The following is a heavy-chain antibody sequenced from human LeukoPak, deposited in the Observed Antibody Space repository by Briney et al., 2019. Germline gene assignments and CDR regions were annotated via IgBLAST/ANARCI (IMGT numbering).Heavy chain of an antibody. CDR2: ISSSSSYI. CDR3: ARDPPYCGGDCSVHFDY. D-gene: IGHD2-21*02. CDR1: GFTFSSYS. Sequence: GGSLRLSCAASGFTFSSYSMNWVRQAPGKGLEWVSSISSSSSYIYYAGSVKGRFTISRDNAKNSLYLQMNSLRAEDTAVYYCARDPPYCGGDCSVHFDYWGQGTLVTVSS. V-gene: IGHV3-21*01. J-gene: IGHJ4*02.